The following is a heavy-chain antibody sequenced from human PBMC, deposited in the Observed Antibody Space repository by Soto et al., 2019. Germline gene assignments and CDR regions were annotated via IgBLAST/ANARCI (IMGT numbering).Heavy chain of an antibody. Sequence: EVQLLESGGGLVQPGGSLRLSCAASGFTFSSYAMNWVRQAPGKGLEWVSVISGSDGSTYYAGSVKGRFTISRDNSKNTLNLQMNSLRAEDTAVYYCARRSSSWYFDYWGQGTLVTVSS. CDR2: ISGSDGST. V-gene: IGHV3-23*01. CDR3: ARRSSSWYFDY. J-gene: IGHJ4*02. D-gene: IGHD6-13*01. CDR1: GFTFSSYA.